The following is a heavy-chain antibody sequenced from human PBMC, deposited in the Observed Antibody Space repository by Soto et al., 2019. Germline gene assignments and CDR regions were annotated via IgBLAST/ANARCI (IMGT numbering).Heavy chain of an antibody. Sequence: GGSLRLSCAASGFTFSSYSMNWVRQAPGKGLEWVSYISSSSSTIYYADSVKGRFTISRDNAKNSLYLQMNSLRDQDTAVYYYARTLTTVTKPFDYWGLGTLVTVSS. CDR1: GFTFSSYS. J-gene: IGHJ4*02. D-gene: IGHD4-17*01. V-gene: IGHV3-48*02. CDR2: ISSSSSTI. CDR3: ARTLTTVTKPFDY.